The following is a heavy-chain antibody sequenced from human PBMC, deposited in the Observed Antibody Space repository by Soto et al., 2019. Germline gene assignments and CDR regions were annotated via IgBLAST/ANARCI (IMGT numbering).Heavy chain of an antibody. CDR3: ARLRYYDSSGPGDY. D-gene: IGHD3-22*01. J-gene: IGHJ4*02. Sequence: ASVKVSCKSSGYSFTNYDINWVRQAPGQGLEWMGWINPNSGGTNYAQKFQGRVTMTRDTSISTAYMELSRLRSDDTAVYYCARLRYYDSSGPGDYWGQGTLVTVSS. V-gene: IGHV1-2*02. CDR2: INPNSGGT. CDR1: GYSFTNYD.